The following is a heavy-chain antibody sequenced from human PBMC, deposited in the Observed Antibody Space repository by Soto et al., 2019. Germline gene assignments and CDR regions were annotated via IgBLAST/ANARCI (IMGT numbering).Heavy chain of an antibody. CDR1: GGTFSSYA. Sequence: QVQLVQSGAEVKKPGSSVKVSCKASGGTFSSYAISWVRQAPGQGLEWMGGNIPIFGTANYAQKFQGRVTITAGESTSTAYMELSSLGSEDTAVYYCAGVSYVGNAASYYYYGMDVWGQGTTVTVSS. V-gene: IGHV1-69*01. CDR2: NIPIFGTA. CDR3: AGVSYVGNAASYYYYGMDV. D-gene: IGHD1-26*01. J-gene: IGHJ6*02.